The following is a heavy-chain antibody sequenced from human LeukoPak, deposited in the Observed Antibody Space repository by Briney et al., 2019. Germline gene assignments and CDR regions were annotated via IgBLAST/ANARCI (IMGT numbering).Heavy chain of an antibody. V-gene: IGHV3-30-3*01. CDR1: GFTFSSYA. CDR3: ARHSAEVEQWLVPAFDI. D-gene: IGHD6-19*01. CDR2: ISYDGSNK. J-gene: IGHJ3*02. Sequence: GGSLRLSCAAFGFTFSSYAMHWVRQAPGKGLEWVAVISYDGSNKYYADSVKGRFTISRDNSKNTLYLQMNSLRAEDTAVYYCARHSAEVEQWLVPAFDIWGQGTMVTVSS.